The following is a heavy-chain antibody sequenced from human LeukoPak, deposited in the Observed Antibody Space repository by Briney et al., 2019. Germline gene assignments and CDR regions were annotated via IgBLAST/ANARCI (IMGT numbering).Heavy chain of an antibody. CDR2: IYHSGST. CDR1: GGSFSGYY. Sequence: SETLSLTCAVYGGSFSGYYWSCIRQPPGKGLEWIGEIYHSGSTNYNPSLKSRVTISVDKSKNQFSLKLSSVTAADTAVYYCARSSYYDSSGYYLGYFDYWGQGTLVTVSS. V-gene: IGHV4-34*01. J-gene: IGHJ4*02. D-gene: IGHD3-22*01. CDR3: ARSSYYDSSGYYLGYFDY.